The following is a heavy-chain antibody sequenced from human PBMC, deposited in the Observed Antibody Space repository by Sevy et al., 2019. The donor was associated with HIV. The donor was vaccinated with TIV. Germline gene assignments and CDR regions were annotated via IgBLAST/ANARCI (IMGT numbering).Heavy chain of an antibody. V-gene: IGHV3-7*01. CDR1: GFTFSSSS. D-gene: IGHD6-13*01. J-gene: IGHJ4*02. CDR2: ISQGGSEE. CDR3: ARLVSLGY. Sequence: GGSLRLSCAASGFTFSSSSMTWVRQAPGKGLEWVAIISQGGSEEYYVDSVKGRFTISRDNAKNSLYLQMNSLSAVDTAVYFCARLVSLGYWGQGTLVTVSS.